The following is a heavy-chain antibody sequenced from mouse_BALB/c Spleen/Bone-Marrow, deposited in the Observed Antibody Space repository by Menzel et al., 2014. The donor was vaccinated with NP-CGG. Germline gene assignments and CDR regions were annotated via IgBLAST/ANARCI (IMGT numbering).Heavy chain of an antibody. Sequence: LVESGAELVKPGASVKLSCKASGYTFTSYWMHWVKQRPGQGLEWIGEINPSNGRTNYNEKFKSKATLTVDKSSSTAYMQLSSLTPEDSAVYYCAPYYYGSSYGFYWYFDVWGAGTTVTVSS. J-gene: IGHJ1*01. CDR2: INPSNGRT. CDR1: GYTFTSYW. D-gene: IGHD1-1*01. CDR3: APYYYGSSYGFYWYFDV. V-gene: IGHV1S81*02.